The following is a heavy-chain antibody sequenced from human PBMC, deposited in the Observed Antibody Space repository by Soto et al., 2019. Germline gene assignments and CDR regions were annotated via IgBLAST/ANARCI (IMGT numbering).Heavy chain of an antibody. CDR2: IYYSGGT. J-gene: IGHJ6*02. Sequence: SETLSLTCTVSGGSVSSASYYWSWIRQPPGKGLEWIGHIYYSGGTNYNPSLKSRVTISVDTSRNQFSLRLSSVTAADTAVYYCARFYYYGMDVWGRGTTVTVSS. V-gene: IGHV4-61*01. CDR3: ARFYYYGMDV. CDR1: GGSVSSASYY.